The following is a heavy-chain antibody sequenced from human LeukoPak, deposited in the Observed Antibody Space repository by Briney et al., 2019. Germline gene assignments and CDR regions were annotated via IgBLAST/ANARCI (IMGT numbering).Heavy chain of an antibody. CDR3: AREDFFTPHS. CDR1: GFPFSAYY. D-gene: IGHD3/OR15-3a*01. Sequence: GGSLRLSCAASGFPFSAYYMTWIRQAPGKGLEWVSSIGFSSIGYSSDHLKYADSVKGRFTTSRDNAKNSLSLQMDSLRAEDTAVYFCAREDFFTPHSWGQGTLVTVSS. J-gene: IGHJ4*02. CDR2: IGFSSIGYSSDHL. V-gene: IGHV3-11*05.